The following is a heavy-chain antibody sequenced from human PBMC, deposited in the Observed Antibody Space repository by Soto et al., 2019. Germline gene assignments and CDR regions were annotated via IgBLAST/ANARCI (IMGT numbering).Heavy chain of an antibody. Sequence: QVQLVQSGAEVKKPCSSVKVSCKASGGTFSSYAISWGRQAPGQGLEWMGGSIPISDTTNYAQKFQGRVTITADESTSTAYMELSSLRSEDTAVYYCARSQGSSTSLEIYYYYYYGMDVWGQGTTVTVSS. CDR1: GGTFSSYA. CDR3: ARSQGSSTSLEIYYYYYYGMDV. D-gene: IGHD2-2*01. V-gene: IGHV1-69*01. CDR2: SIPISDTT. J-gene: IGHJ6*02.